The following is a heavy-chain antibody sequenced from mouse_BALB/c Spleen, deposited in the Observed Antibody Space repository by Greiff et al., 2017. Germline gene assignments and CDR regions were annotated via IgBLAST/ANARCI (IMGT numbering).Heavy chain of an antibody. CDR1: GFNIKDTY. D-gene: IGHD2-2*01. CDR2: IDPANGNT. J-gene: IGHJ3*01. CDR3: ARRHYGYDGFAY. V-gene: IGHV14-3*02. Sequence: EVKLMESGAELVKPGASVKLSCTASGFNIKDTYMHWVKQRPEQGLEWIGRIDPANGNTKYDPKFQGKATITADTSSNTAYLQLSSLTSEDTAVYYCARRHYGYDGFAYWGQGTLVTVSA.